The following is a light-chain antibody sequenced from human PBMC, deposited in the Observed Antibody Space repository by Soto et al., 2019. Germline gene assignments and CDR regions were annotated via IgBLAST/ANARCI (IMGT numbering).Light chain of an antibody. V-gene: IGLV1-44*01. CDR3: ATWDDSLNGMV. CDR2: SNN. Sequence: QSVLTQPPSASGTPGQRVTISCSGSSSNIGTYTVNWYQQLPGMAPKLLIHSNNHRPSGVPDRFSGSKSGASASLAISGLQSEDEANYYCATWDDSLNGMVFGGGTKLTVL. J-gene: IGLJ3*02. CDR1: SSNIGTYT.